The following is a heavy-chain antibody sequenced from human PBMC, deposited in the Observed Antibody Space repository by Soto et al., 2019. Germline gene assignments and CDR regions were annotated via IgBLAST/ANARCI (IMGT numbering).Heavy chain of an antibody. V-gene: IGHV3-23*01. D-gene: IGHD2-2*01. J-gene: IGHJ4*02. Sequence: EVQLLESGGGLEQPGGSLRLSCVGSGHTFHNYAMTWVRQAPGKGLEWVSGISGSGGSTYYADSVRGRLTTSSDDPKNTLYLQMNSLRAEDTAVYYCAKVSRGIGVVPAAVNWGQGTLVTVSS. CDR3: AKVSRGIGVVPAAVN. CDR2: ISGSGGST. CDR1: GHTFHNYA.